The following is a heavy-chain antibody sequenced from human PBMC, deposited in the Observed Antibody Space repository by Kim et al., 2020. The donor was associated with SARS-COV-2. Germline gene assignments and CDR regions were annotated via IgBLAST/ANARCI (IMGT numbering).Heavy chain of an antibody. CDR1: GFTVSSNY. V-gene: IGHV3-53*01. Sequence: GGSLRLSCAASGFTVSSNYMSWVRQAPGKGLEWVSVISSGGSTYYADSVKGRFTISRDNTKNTLYLQMNSLVAEDTAVYYCAATIAARLYGLRENWGQGTLVTVSS. J-gene: IGHJ4*02. CDR3: AATIAARLYGLREN. CDR2: ISSGGST. D-gene: IGHD6-6*01.